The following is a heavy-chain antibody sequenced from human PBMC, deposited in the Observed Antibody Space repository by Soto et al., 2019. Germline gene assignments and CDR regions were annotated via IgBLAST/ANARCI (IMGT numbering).Heavy chain of an antibody. D-gene: IGHD3-3*01. Sequence: EVQLVESGGGLVQPGGSLRLSCAASGFPFSSFIMNWVRQAPGKGLEWVSYMSSSSSTIYYADSVKGRFTISRDNAKNSLHLQMNSLRAEDTAVYYCARVWYPDFWGIDYWGQGALVTVSS. V-gene: IGHV3-48*01. CDR1: GFPFSSFI. CDR3: ARVWYPDFWGIDY. CDR2: MSSSSSTI. J-gene: IGHJ4*02.